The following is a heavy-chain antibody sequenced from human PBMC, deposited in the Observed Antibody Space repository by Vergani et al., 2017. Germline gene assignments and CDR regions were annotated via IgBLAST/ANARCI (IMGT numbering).Heavy chain of an antibody. CDR2: ISRSSSTI. Sequence: EVQLVESGGGLVQPGGSLRLSCAASGSTFSSYAMNWVRQAPGKGLEWVSYISRSSSTIYYGDSMKGRFTISRDNAKNSLHLQMNNMRAEDTAVYYCASQSRDVFWTDRVCPLGYWGQGALVTVSS. CDR1: GSTFSSYA. D-gene: IGHD3/OR15-3a*01. V-gene: IGHV3-48*01. J-gene: IGHJ4*01. CDR3: ASQSRDVFWTDRVCPLGY.